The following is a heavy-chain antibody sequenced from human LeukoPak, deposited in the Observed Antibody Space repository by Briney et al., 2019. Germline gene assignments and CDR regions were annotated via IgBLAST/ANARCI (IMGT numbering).Heavy chain of an antibody. CDR3: AGTAMVTYYYYGMDV. Sequence: ASVKVPCKASGGTFSSYAISWVRQAPGQGLEWMGRIIPILGIANYAQKFQGRVTITADKSTSTAYMELSSLRSEDTAVYYCAGTAMVTYYYYGMDVWGQGTTVTVSS. CDR2: IIPILGIA. V-gene: IGHV1-69*04. D-gene: IGHD5-18*01. CDR1: GGTFSSYA. J-gene: IGHJ6*02.